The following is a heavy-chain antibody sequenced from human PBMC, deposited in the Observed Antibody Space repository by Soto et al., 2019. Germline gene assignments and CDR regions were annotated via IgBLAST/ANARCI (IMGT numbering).Heavy chain of an antibody. Sequence: QVRLQQWGAGLLKPSETLSRTCAVFGGSFNSYYWTWIRQPPGGVLEWIGEITHSGFTNYNPSLRGRVTMSVDTTKSQFSLQLNSVTAASTAIYYCARCGPIIGPVVTNDRPANWFDPWGQRTLVSVSS. CDR2: ITHSGFT. D-gene: IGHD1-1*01. CDR1: GGSFNSYY. V-gene: IGHV4-34*02. J-gene: IGHJ5*02. CDR3: ARCGPIIGPVVTNDRPANWFDP.